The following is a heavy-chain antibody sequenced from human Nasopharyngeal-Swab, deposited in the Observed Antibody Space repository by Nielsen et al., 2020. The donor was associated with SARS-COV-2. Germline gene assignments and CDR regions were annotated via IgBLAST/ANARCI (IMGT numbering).Heavy chain of an antibody. CDR2: IDWDDDK. D-gene: IGHD2/OR15-2a*01. V-gene: IGHV2-70*11. J-gene: IGHJ4*02. Sequence: SGPTLVKPTQTLTLTCTFSGFPLSTSGMCVSWIRQPPGKALEWLARIDWDDDKYYSTSLKTRLTISKNTSKNQVVLTMTNMDPVDTATYYCARTPYSTRGLDFDYWGQGTLVTVSS. CDR3: ARTPYSTRGLDFDY. CDR1: GFPLSTSGMC.